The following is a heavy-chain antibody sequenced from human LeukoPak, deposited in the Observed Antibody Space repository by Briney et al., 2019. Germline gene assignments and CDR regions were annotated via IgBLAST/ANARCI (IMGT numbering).Heavy chain of an antibody. V-gene: IGHV4-34*01. Sequence: SETLSLTCAVYGGSFSGYYWSWIRQPPGKGLEWIGEINHSGSTNYNPSFKSRVTISVDTSKNQFSLKLSSVTAADTAVYYCARGYYGSGSYYPHYNWFDPWGQGTLVTVSS. D-gene: IGHD3-10*01. CDR2: INHSGST. CDR1: GGSFSGYY. CDR3: ARGYYGSGSYYPHYNWFDP. J-gene: IGHJ5*02.